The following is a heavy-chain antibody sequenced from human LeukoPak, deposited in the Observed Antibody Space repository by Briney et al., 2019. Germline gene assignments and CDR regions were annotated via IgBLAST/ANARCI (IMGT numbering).Heavy chain of an antibody. V-gene: IGHV3-74*01. Sequence: PGGSLRLSCAASGFTFSNFWLHWVRQAPGKGLECVSRISSDGSNLNHADSVQGRFTISRDNAKNTLYLQMNSLRAEDTAVYYCARGGHSSFDYWGQGALVTVSS. D-gene: IGHD3-16*01. CDR1: GFTFSNFW. CDR2: ISSDGSNL. CDR3: ARGGHSSFDY. J-gene: IGHJ4*02.